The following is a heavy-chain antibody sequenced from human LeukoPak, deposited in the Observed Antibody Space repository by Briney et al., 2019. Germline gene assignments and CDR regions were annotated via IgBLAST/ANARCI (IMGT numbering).Heavy chain of an antibody. CDR1: GYTFTSYD. CDR2: MNPNSGNT. J-gene: IGHJ5*02. CDR3: ARVAYYYDSSGYYFYNWFDP. D-gene: IGHD3-22*01. Sequence: ASVKVSCKASGYTFTSYDINWVRQATGQGLEWMGWMNPNSGNTGHAQKFQGRVTMTRNTSISTDYMELSNLRSEDTAVYYCARVAYYYDSSGYYFYNWFDPWGQGTLVTVSS. V-gene: IGHV1-8*01.